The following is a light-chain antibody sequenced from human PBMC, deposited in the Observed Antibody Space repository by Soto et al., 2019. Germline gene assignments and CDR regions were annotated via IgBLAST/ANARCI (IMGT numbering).Light chain of an antibody. V-gene: IGKV1-27*01. CDR2: AAS. CDR1: QGISNY. J-gene: IGKJ1*01. Sequence: DIEMTQSPSSLSASVGDRVTITCRASQGISNYLAWYQQRPGKVPKLLIYAASTLQSGVPSRFSGSGSGTDFTLTISSLQPEDVATDYCQKYDSDPWTFGQGTEVEIK. CDR3: QKYDSDPWT.